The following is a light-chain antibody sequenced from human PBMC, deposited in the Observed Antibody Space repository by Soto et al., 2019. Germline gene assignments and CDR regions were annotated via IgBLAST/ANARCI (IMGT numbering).Light chain of an antibody. CDR2: GAS. V-gene: IGKV3-20*01. CDR1: QTVSSGF. CDR3: HQYYSSPTT. J-gene: IGKJ4*01. Sequence: EIVLTQSPGTLSVSPGERATVSCRASQTVSSGFLAWYQQKVGQAPRLLIYGASTRATGIPDRFSGSGSGTDFTLTIDRLEPEDFAVYYCHQYYSSPTTLGGGTKVDSK.